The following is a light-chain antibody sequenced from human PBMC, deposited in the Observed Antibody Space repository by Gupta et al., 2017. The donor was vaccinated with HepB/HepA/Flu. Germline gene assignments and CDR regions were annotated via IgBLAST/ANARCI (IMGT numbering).Light chain of an antibody. CDR2: RNN. Sequence: QAGLTQPPSVSKDLRQTATLTCTGNSDNVDYHGAAWLQQHQGHPPKLLSYRNNNRPSGISERFSASRSGNTASLTITGLQPEDEADYYCSAWDRRLGAWGLGGGTRLPGL. J-gene: IGLJ3*02. CDR3: SAWDRRLGAWG. V-gene: IGLV10-54*01. CDR1: SDNVDYHG.